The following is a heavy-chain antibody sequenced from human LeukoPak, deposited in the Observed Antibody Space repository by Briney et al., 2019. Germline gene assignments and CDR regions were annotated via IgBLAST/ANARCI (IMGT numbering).Heavy chain of an antibody. CDR1: GFTVSSNY. V-gene: IGHV3-53*01. J-gene: IGHJ4*02. CDR2: IYSGGTT. D-gene: IGHD6-13*01. CDR3: ARGGYSSSWYHFDY. Sequence: GGSLRLSCTASGFTVSSNYMSWVRQAPGKGLEWVSVIYSGGTTNYADSVKGRFTISRDNSKNTLFLQMNSLRAEDTAVYYCARGGYSSSWYHFDYWGQGTLVTVSS.